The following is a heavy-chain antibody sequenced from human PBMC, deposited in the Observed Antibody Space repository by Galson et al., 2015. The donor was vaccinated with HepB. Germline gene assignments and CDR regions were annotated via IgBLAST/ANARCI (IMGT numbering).Heavy chain of an antibody. CDR2: ITGSGDTT. CDR1: GFTFSDYS. CDR3: SRGGFCAGTSCYQGDY. Sequence: PLGLSGATSGFTFSDYSMRWVRQAPGKGLGWVSAITGSGDTTYYADSVMGWFPISRDNSKTTLYMQMNSLIVEDTAVYYCSRGGFCAGTSCYQGDYWGQGTLVTVSS. V-gene: IGHV3-23*01. J-gene: IGHJ4*02. D-gene: IGHD2-2*01.